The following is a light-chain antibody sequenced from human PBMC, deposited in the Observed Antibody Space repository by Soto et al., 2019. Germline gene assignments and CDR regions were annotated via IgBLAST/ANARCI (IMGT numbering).Light chain of an antibody. CDR2: GAS. CDR1: QSVRSN. CDR3: QQCNNWWT. V-gene: IGKV3-15*01. J-gene: IGKJ1*01. Sequence: EIVMTQSPATLSVSPGERATLSCRASQSVRSNLAWYQQKPGQAPRLLIYGASTRATGIPDRFSGSGSGTEFSLTISSLQSEDFAVYYCQQCNNWWTFGQGTKVDIK.